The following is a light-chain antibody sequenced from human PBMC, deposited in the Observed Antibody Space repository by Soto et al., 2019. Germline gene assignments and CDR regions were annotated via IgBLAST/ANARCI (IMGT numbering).Light chain of an antibody. V-gene: IGLV2-14*01. Sequence: QSALIQPASVSGSPGQSLIISCTGTGGDFGSSTYVSWYQQHSDKAPKVVIYEVNKRPSGVSSRFSGAKSGSTASLTISGLQGADEATYFCSSYTTTNSWVFGGGTKLTVL. CDR2: EVN. J-gene: IGLJ3*02. CDR3: SSYTTTNSWV. CDR1: GGDFGSSTY.